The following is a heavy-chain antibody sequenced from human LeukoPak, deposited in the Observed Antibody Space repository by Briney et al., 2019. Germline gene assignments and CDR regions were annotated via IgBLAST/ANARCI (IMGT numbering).Heavy chain of an antibody. Sequence: GGSLRLSCAASGFTFSSYSMNWVRQAPGKGLEWVSSISSSSSYIYYADSVKGRFTISRDNAKNSLYLQMNSLRAEDTAVYYCARDRNDYVWGSYRPNDAFDIWGQGTMDTVSS. V-gene: IGHV3-21*01. D-gene: IGHD3-16*02. J-gene: IGHJ3*02. CDR2: ISSSSSYI. CDR1: GFTFSSYS. CDR3: ARDRNDYVWGSYRPNDAFDI.